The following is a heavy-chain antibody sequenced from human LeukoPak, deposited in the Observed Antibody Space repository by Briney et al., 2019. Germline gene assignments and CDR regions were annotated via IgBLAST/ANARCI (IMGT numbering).Heavy chain of an antibody. Sequence: ASVKVSCKVSGYTLTELSMHWVRQAPGKGLEWMGGFDPEDGETIYAQKFQGRVTMTEDTSTDTAYMELSSLRSEDTAVYYCARDPGYSYGYAGYYFDYWGQGTLVTVSS. CDR3: ARDPGYSYGYAGYYFDY. D-gene: IGHD5-18*01. CDR2: FDPEDGET. CDR1: GYTLTELS. V-gene: IGHV1-24*01. J-gene: IGHJ4*02.